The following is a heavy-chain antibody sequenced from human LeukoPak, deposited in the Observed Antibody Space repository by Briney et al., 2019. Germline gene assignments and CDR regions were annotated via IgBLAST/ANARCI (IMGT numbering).Heavy chain of an antibody. Sequence: PGGSLRLSCAASGFTFSSYAMSWVRQAPGKGLEWVSSISSSGTYIYYTDSLKGRFTISRDNAKNSLYLQMNSLRAEDTAVYYCARDVGGGYYAFDIWGQGTMVTVSS. CDR1: GFTFSSYA. V-gene: IGHV3-21*01. CDR2: ISSSGTYI. CDR3: ARDVGGGYYAFDI. D-gene: IGHD2-21*01. J-gene: IGHJ3*02.